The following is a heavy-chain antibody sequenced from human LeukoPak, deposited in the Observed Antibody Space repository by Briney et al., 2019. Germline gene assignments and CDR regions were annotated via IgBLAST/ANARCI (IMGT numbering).Heavy chain of an antibody. Sequence: RSSETLSLTCAVYGGSFSGYYWSWIRQPPGKGLEWIGEINHSGSTNYNPSLKSRVTISVDTSKNQFSLKLSSVTAADTAVYYCARGLFRTTSVWGQGTLVTVSS. V-gene: IGHV4-34*01. CDR1: GGSFSGYY. CDR2: INHSGST. D-gene: IGHD1-7*01. J-gene: IGHJ4*02. CDR3: ARGLFRTTSV.